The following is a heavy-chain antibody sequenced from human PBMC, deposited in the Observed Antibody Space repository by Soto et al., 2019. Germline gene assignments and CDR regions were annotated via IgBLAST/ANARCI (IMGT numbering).Heavy chain of an antibody. CDR3: AKGVRQWLVTSDFNY. V-gene: IGHV3-30*18. Sequence: VQLVESGGGVVQPGRSLRLSCAASGFTFSDYAMDWVRQAPGKGLEWVAVVSHDGRNTHYADSVKGRFTISRDSSKNPVSLEMTSLRAEDTAVYYCAKGVRQWLVTSDFNYWGQGALVTVSS. D-gene: IGHD6-19*01. CDR1: GFTFSDYA. CDR2: VSHDGRNT. J-gene: IGHJ4*02.